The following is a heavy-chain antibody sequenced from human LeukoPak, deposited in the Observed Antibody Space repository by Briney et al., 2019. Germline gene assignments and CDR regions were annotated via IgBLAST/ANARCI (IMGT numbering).Heavy chain of an antibody. CDR3: ARGSLLLWFGELLTSDAFDI. Sequence: ASVKVSCKASGYTFTSYDINWVRQAIGQGLEWMGWMNPNSGNTGYAQKFQGRVTMTRNTSISTAYMELSSLRSEDTAVYYCARGSLLLWFGELLTSDAFDIWGQGTMVTVSS. J-gene: IGHJ3*02. CDR1: GYTFTSYD. D-gene: IGHD3-10*01. V-gene: IGHV1-8*01. CDR2: MNPNSGNT.